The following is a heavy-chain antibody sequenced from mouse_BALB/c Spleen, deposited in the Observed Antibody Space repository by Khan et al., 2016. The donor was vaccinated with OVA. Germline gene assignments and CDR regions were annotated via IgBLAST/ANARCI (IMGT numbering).Heavy chain of an antibody. CDR2: MWNDGST. Sequence: VQLKESGPGLVAPSQSLSITCTISGFLLTNYGVHWVRQPPGKGLEWLVLMWNDGSTTYNSALKSRLTISKDNSKSQVFLKMNSLQTDDTAMYFCARQPYYHYNIMDYWGQGTSVTVSS. D-gene: IGHD2-10*01. CDR3: ARQPYYHYNIMDY. J-gene: IGHJ4*01. CDR1: GFLLTNYG. V-gene: IGHV2-6-1*01.